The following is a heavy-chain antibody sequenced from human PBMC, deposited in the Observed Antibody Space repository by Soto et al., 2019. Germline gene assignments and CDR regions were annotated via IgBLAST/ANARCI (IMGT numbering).Heavy chain of an antibody. J-gene: IGHJ3*02. CDR2: ISGSGGST. CDR3: ASLYYDSSGYYYGDAFDI. Sequence: PGGSLRLSCAASGFTFSSYAMSWVRQAPGKGLEWVSAISGSGGSTYYADSVKGRFTISRDNSKNSLYLQMNSLRAEDTALYYCASLYYDSSGYYYGDAFDIWGQGTMVTVSS. CDR1: GFTFSSYA. D-gene: IGHD3-22*01. V-gene: IGHV3-23*01.